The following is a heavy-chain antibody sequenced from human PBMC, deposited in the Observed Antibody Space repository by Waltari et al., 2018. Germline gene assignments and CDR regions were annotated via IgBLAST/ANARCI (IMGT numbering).Heavy chain of an antibody. V-gene: IGHV3-74*01. D-gene: IGHD3-16*01. CDR1: GFTFSRYW. Sequence: EVQLVESGGGLVQLGGSLSLSCAASGFTFSRYWMHWVRQVPGKGLVWVSRINSDGSLISYADSVKGRFTISRDNAKNTLYLQTNSLRGEDTAVYYCARGLGDYWGQGTLVTVSS. CDR2: INSDGSLI. J-gene: IGHJ4*02. CDR3: ARGLGDY.